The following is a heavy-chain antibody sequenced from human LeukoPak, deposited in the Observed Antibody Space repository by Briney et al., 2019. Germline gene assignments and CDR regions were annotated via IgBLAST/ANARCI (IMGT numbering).Heavy chain of an antibody. CDR3: SSPGLRHFDI. V-gene: IGHV4-39*01. CDR1: GGSISTSSYY. J-gene: IGHJ3*02. D-gene: IGHD3-16*01. Sequence: SETLSLTCTVSGGSISTSSYYWGWIRQPPGKGVEWIGSIYYSGSTYYNPSLKSRVTISVDTSKNQFSLKVSSVTAADTAVYYCSSPGLRHFDIWGQGTMVTVSS. CDR2: IYYSGST.